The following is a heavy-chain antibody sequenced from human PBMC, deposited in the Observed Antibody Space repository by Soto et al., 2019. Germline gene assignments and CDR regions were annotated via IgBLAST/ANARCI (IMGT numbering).Heavy chain of an antibody. CDR3: ARGLVDYYYGMDV. CDR2: IYSGGST. V-gene: IGHV3-66*01. Sequence: EVPVVESGGGLVQPGGSPRLSCAASGFTVSRNYMNWVRQVPGKGLEWVSTIYSGGSTYYADSVKGRFTISRDNSKNTLYLQMNSLRAEDTAVYYCARGLVDYYYGMDVWGQGTTVTVSS. J-gene: IGHJ6*02. CDR1: GFTVSRNY.